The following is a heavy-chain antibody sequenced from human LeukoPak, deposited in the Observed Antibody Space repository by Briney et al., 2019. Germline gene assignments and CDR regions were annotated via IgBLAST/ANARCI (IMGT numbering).Heavy chain of an antibody. CDR1: GGSISSGGYY. Sequence: SETLSLTCTVSGGSISSGGYYWSWIRQHPGKGLEWIGYIYYSGSTYYNPSLKSRVTISVDTSKNQFSLKLSSVTAADTAVYYCARDWALRRGYGMDVWGQGTTVTVSS. V-gene: IGHV4-31*03. CDR3: ARDWALRRGYGMDV. CDR2: IYYSGST. J-gene: IGHJ6*02. D-gene: IGHD5-12*01.